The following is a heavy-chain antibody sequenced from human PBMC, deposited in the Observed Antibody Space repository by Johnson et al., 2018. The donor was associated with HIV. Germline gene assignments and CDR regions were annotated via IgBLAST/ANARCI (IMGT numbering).Heavy chain of an antibody. CDR1: GFTFDDYG. Sequence: QVQLVESGGAVVRPGGSLRLSCTASGFTFDDYGMNWVRQVPGQGLEWVAVISYDGSNKYYADSVKGRFTISRDNSKNTLYLQMNSLRAEDTAVYYCASDWGSRHAFDIWGQGTMVTVSS. J-gene: IGHJ3*02. D-gene: IGHD7-27*01. CDR2: ISYDGSNK. V-gene: IGHV3-30*03. CDR3: ASDWGSRHAFDI.